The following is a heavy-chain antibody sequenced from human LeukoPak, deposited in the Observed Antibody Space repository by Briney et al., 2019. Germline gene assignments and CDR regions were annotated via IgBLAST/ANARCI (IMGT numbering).Heavy chain of an antibody. CDR1: GGXISSSDFY. D-gene: IGHD3-22*01. J-gene: IGHJ4*02. Sequence: PSETLTLTCTVSGGXISSSDFYWGWIRQPPGKGLEWIGSISYSGNTYYNPSLKSRVTISVDTSKNQFSLKLSSVTAADTAVYYCARHILFDSSDYRVGPYYFDYWGQGTLVTVSS. CDR2: ISYSGNT. CDR3: ARHILFDSSDYRVGPYYFDY. V-gene: IGHV4-39*01.